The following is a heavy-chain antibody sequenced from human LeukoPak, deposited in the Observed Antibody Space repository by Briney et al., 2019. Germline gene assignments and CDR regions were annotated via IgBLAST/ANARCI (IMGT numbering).Heavy chain of an antibody. CDR2: INPSGGST. J-gene: IGHJ5*02. Sequence: ASVKVSCKASGYTFTSYYMHWVRQAPGQGLEWMGIINPSGGSTSYAQKLQGRVTMTTDTSTSTAYMELRSLRSDNTAVYYCALVATINWFDPWGQGTLVTVSS. CDR3: ALVATINWFDP. D-gene: IGHD5-12*01. CDR1: GYTFTSYY. V-gene: IGHV1-46*01.